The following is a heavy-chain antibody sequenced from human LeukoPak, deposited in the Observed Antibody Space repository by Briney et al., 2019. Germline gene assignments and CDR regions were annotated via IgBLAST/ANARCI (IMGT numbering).Heavy chain of an antibody. Sequence: ASVKVSCKASGYTFTGYYMHWVRQAPGQGLEWMGWINPNSGGTNYAQKLQGRVTMTTDTSTSTAYMELRSLRSDDTAVYYCARVSGELYSRYFDYWGQGTLVTVSS. CDR2: INPNSGGT. CDR1: GYTFTGYY. V-gene: IGHV1-2*02. J-gene: IGHJ4*02. D-gene: IGHD3-10*01. CDR3: ARVSGELYSRYFDY.